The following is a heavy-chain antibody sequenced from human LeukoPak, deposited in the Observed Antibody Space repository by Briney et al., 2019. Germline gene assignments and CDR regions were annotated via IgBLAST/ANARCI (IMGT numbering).Heavy chain of an antibody. V-gene: IGHV6-1*01. J-gene: IGHJ5*02. CDR1: GDSFSSNSVT. CDR2: TYYRSTWYN. CDR3: ARRLTQYDCFDP. D-gene: IGHD2-2*01. Sequence: SQTLSLTCAISGDSFSSNSVTWNWIRQSPSRGLEWLGRTYYRSTWYNDYAVSVRGRMTVNPDTSKNQFPLHLNSVTPEDTAVYYCARRLTQYDCFDPWGQGILVTVSS.